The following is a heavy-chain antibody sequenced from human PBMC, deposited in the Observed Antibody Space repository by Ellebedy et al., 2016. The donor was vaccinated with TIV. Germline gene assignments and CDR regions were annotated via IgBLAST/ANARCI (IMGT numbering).Heavy chain of an antibody. J-gene: IGHJ3*02. CDR1: GFTFSSYS. CDR2: ISSSSSYI. D-gene: IGHD3-22*01. Sequence: GESLKISCAASGFTFSSYSMNWVRQAPGKGLEWVSSISSSSSYIYYADSAKGRFTISRDNAKNSLYLQMNSLRAEDTAVYYCARASYYYDSSGYYHDAFDIWGQGTMVTVSS. V-gene: IGHV3-21*01. CDR3: ARASYYYDSSGYYHDAFDI.